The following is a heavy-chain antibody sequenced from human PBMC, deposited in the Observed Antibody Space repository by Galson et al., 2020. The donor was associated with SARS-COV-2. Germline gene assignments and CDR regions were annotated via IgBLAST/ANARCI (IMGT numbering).Heavy chain of an antibody. D-gene: IGHD7-27*01. CDR3: ARGDMGNDYFDY. Sequence: GSLRLYCAASGFTFSSYWMHWVRQAPGKGLVWVSRIYSEGRNTSYADSVKGRFTISGDNAKNTLYLQMNSLRAEDTAVYYCARGDMGNDYFDYWGQGTLVTVSS. V-gene: IGHV3-74*01. CDR1: GFTFSSYW. J-gene: IGHJ4*02. CDR2: IYSEGRNT.